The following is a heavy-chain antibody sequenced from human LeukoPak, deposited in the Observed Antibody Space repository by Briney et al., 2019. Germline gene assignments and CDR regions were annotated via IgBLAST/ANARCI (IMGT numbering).Heavy chain of an antibody. J-gene: IGHJ6*03. D-gene: IGHD5-12*01. Sequence: GGSLRLSCAASGFTFSSYGMHWVRQAPGKGLEWVAFIRYDGSNKYYADSVKGRFTISRDNSKNTLYLQMNSLRAEDTAVYYCAKGGPYSGYVYYMDVWGKGTTVTVSS. V-gene: IGHV3-30*02. CDR2: IRYDGSNK. CDR3: AKGGPYSGYVYYMDV. CDR1: GFTFSSYG.